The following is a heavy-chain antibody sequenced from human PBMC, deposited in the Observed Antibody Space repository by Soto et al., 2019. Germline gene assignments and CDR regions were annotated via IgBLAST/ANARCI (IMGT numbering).Heavy chain of an antibody. CDR3: ASLQGYCSSTSCYSNWFDP. CDR2: IYYSGST. D-gene: IGHD2-2*01. Sequence: SETLSLTCTVSGGSISSSSYYWGWIRQPPGKGLEWIGSIYYSGSTYYNPSLKSRVTISVDTSKNQFSLKLSSVTAADTAVYYCASLQGYCSSTSCYSNWFDPWGQGTLVTVSS. J-gene: IGHJ5*02. CDR1: GGSISSSSYY. V-gene: IGHV4-39*01.